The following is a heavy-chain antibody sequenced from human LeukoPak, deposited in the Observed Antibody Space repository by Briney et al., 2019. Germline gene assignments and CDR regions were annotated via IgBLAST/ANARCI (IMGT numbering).Heavy chain of an antibody. D-gene: IGHD2-2*01. CDR3: ARAGVVVPAAILRWFDP. CDR2: INPSGGST. Sequence: ASVKVSCKASGYTFTSYYMHWVRQAPGQGLEWMGIINPSGGSTSYAQKFQGRVIMTRDMSTSTVYMELSSLRSEDTAVYYCARAGVVVPAAILRWFDPWGQGTLVTVSS. V-gene: IGHV1-46*01. J-gene: IGHJ5*02. CDR1: GYTFTSYY.